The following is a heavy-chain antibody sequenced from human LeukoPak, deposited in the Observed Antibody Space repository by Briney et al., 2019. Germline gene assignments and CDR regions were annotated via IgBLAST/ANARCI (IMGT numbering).Heavy chain of an antibody. Sequence: GGSLRLSCAASGFSFSSYGMYWVRQAPGKGLEWVAFIRYDGSNKYYADSVKGRFTISRDNSKNTLYLQMNSLRAEDTAVYYCARANLRSGYYNYWGQGTLVTVSS. CDR2: IRYDGSNK. D-gene: IGHD3-3*01. CDR1: GFSFSSYG. V-gene: IGHV3-30*02. CDR3: ARANLRSGYYNY. J-gene: IGHJ4*02.